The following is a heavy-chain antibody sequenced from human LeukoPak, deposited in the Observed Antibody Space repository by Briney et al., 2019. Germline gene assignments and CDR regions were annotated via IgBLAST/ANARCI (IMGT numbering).Heavy chain of an antibody. CDR3: ARERSGWEFDY. Sequence: ASVKVSCKTSGYTFTSYGISWVRQAPGQGLEWMGWISAYNGDTNYAQKLQGRVTMTTDTSTSTAYMELRSLRSDDTAVYYCARERSGWEFDYWGQGTLVTVSS. J-gene: IGHJ4*02. V-gene: IGHV1-18*01. CDR2: ISAYNGDT. D-gene: IGHD6-19*01. CDR1: GYTFTSYG.